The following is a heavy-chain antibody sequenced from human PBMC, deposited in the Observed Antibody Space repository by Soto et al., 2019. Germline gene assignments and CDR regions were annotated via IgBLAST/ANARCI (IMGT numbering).Heavy chain of an antibody. D-gene: IGHD3-3*01. V-gene: IGHV3-23*01. CDR1: GFTFSSYA. Sequence: PGGSLRLSCAASGFTFSSYAMSWVRQAPGKGLEWVSAISGSGGSTYYADSVKGRFTISRDNSKNTLYLQMNSLRAEDTAVYYCAKDIGDYDFWSGPEAFDIWGQGTMVTVSS. CDR2: ISGSGGST. CDR3: AKDIGDYDFWSGPEAFDI. J-gene: IGHJ3*02.